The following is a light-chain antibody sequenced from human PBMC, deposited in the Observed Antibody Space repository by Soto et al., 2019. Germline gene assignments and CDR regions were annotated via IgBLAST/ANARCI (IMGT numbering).Light chain of an antibody. Sequence: EIVLTQSPGTLSLSPGETATLSCRASQSVSSNNLAWYHQKPGQTPRLLIYGASSRATGIPDRFSGSGSGTDFTLTISRLEPEDFAVYYCQQYDNSITFGQGTRLEI. CDR2: GAS. V-gene: IGKV3-20*01. J-gene: IGKJ5*01. CDR1: QSVSSNN. CDR3: QQYDNSIT.